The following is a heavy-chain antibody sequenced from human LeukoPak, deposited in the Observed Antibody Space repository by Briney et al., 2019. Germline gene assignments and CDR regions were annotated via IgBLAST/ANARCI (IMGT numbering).Heavy chain of an antibody. Sequence: GGSLRLSCASSGFRFSDFYMSWIRQTPGKGLEWISYISGSGSTIYNADSLKGRFTISRDNSKKSLYLQMNSLRAEDTAAYYCAKGYYFDILSGYSSLDSWGQGTLVTVSS. CDR3: AKGYYFDILSGYSSLDS. V-gene: IGHV3-11*04. CDR2: ISGSGSTI. J-gene: IGHJ4*02. CDR1: GFRFSDFY. D-gene: IGHD3-9*01.